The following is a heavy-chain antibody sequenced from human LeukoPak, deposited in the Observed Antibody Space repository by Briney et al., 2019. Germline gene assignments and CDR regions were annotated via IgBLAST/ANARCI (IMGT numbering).Heavy chain of an antibody. CDR3: ARGPDRRASYYYGMDV. V-gene: IGHV1-18*01. CDR1: GYTFTSYG. Sequence: GASVKVSCKASGYTFTSYGISWVRQAPGQGLEWMGWISAYNGNTNYAQKLQGRVTMTTDTSTSTAYMELRSLRSDDTAVYYCARGPDRRASYYYGMDVWGQGTTVTVSS. J-gene: IGHJ6*02. CDR2: ISAYNGNT.